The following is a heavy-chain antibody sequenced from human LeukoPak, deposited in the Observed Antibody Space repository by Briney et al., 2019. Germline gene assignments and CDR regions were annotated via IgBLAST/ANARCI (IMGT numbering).Heavy chain of an antibody. J-gene: IGHJ4*02. CDR3: ARGRLTVGATCYDY. D-gene: IGHD1-26*01. V-gene: IGHV4-59*01. CDR1: SGSISTYY. CDR2: IYYSGST. Sequence: KPSETLSLTCTVSSGSISTYYWSWIRQPPGKGLEWIGYIYYSGSTNYNPSLKSRVTISVDTSKNQFSLKLSSVTAADTAVYFCARGRLTVGATCYDYWGQGTLVTVSS.